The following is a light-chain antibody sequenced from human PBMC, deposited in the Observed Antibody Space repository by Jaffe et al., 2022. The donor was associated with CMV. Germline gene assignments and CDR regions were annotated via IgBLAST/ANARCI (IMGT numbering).Light chain of an antibody. CDR1: QSISIN. J-gene: IGKJ1*01. CDR2: GAS. Sequence: EIVMTQSPATLSVSPGERATLSCRASQSISINLAWYQQKPGQAPRLLIYGASTRAPGIPARFNGSGSGTEFTLTISSLQSEDFGVYYCQQCDNWGTFGQGTKVESK. CDR3: QQCDNWGT. V-gene: IGKV3-15*01.